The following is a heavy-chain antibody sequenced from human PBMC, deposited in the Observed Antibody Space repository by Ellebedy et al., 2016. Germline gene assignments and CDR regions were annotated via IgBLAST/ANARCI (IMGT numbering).Heavy chain of an antibody. CDR2: IYHSGST. V-gene: IGHV4-4*02. CDR1: GGSISSSNW. CDR3: ARAAQVGFSGFNWFDP. J-gene: IGHJ5*02. Sequence: SETLSLTXAVSGGSISSSNWWSWVRQPPGKGLEWIGEIYHSGSTNYNPSLKSRVTISVDTSKNQFSLKLSSVTAADTAVYYCARAAQVGFSGFNWFDPWGQGTLVTVSS. D-gene: IGHD1-26*01.